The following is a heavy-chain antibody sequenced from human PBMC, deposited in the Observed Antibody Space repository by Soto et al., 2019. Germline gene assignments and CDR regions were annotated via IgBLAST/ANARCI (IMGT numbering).Heavy chain of an antibody. CDR1: GGTFSSYA. D-gene: IGHD5-12*01. CDR3: ASGSLEGYIGYFQH. CDR2: SMPIFGTA. J-gene: IGHJ1*01. V-gene: IGHV1-69*01. Sequence: QVQLVQSGAEVKKPRSSVKVSCKASGGTFSSYAISWVRQAPGQGLDWMGGSMPIFGTANCAQKFQGRVTITADESTSTAYMELRSLRSEDTGVYYCASGSLEGYIGYFQHWGQGTLVTVSS.